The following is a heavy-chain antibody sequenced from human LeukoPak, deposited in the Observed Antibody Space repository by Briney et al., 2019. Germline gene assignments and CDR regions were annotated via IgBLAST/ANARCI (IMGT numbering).Heavy chain of an antibody. Sequence: GGSLRLSCAASGFTFSSYWMTWVRQAPGKGLEWVAGIRPDGGEKYYVDSVKGRFTISRDNAKNSLYLQMNSLRAEDTTVYYCARDRRYCSSTSCSTFDYWGQGTLVTVSP. CDR1: GFTFSSYW. CDR2: IRPDGGEK. D-gene: IGHD2-2*01. J-gene: IGHJ4*02. V-gene: IGHV3-7*04. CDR3: ARDRRYCSSTSCSTFDY.